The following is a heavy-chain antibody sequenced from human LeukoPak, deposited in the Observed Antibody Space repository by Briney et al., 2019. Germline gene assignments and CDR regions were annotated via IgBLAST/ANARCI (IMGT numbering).Heavy chain of an antibody. D-gene: IGHD1-26*01. J-gene: IGHJ6*03. CDR3: ARLGGPDYYFYYYRDL. CDR2: INWNGDGT. CDR1: GFTLDDYG. Sequence: PGGSLRLSCAASGFTLDDYGMSWVRQVPGKGLEWVSGINWNGDGTGYADSVKGRFTISRDNAKNSLYLQMDSLRAEDTAFYYCARLGGPDYYFYYYRDLWGKGTTVTVSS. V-gene: IGHV3-20*04.